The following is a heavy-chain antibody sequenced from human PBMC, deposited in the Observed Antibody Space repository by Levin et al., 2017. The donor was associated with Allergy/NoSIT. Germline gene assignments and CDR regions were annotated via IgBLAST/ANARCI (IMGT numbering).Heavy chain of an antibody. V-gene: IGHV1-69*13. J-gene: IGHJ6*02. D-gene: IGHD3-3*01. CDR3: ARDVRDERDRTDPERRIRFLEPVAGMDV. CDR1: GGTFSSYA. Sequence: ASVKVSCKASGGTFSSYAISWVRQAPGQGLEWMGGIIPIFGTANYAQKFQGRVTITADESTSTAYMELSSLRSEDTAVYYCARDVRDERDRTDPERRIRFLEPVAGMDVWGQGTTVTVSS. CDR2: IIPIFGTA.